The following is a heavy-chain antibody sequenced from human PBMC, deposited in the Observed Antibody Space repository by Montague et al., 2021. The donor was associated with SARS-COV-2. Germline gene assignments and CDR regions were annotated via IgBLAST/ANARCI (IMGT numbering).Heavy chain of an antibody. D-gene: IGHD3-9*01. Sequence: SETLSLTCTRLVSCNTGKDRSSIRLPSRRDRDWFGAGYQRGTTKYNPSLKSRVTISVDSSKKQFPLKWTFLTAADTAVYYCARGGVQSVDTLTGSSVPNYFDPWGQGILVSVSS. CDR3: ARGGVQSVDTLTGSSVPNYFDP. CDR1: VSCNTGKD. CDR2: GYQRGTT. J-gene: IGHJ5*02. V-gene: IGHV4-59*01.